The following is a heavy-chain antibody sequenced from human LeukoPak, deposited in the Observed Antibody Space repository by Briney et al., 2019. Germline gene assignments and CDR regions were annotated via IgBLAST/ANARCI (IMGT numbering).Heavy chain of an antibody. V-gene: IGHV3-33*06. CDR3: AKDQIGYDSSGYYLPDAFDI. CDR2: IWYDGSNK. D-gene: IGHD3-22*01. Sequence: GGSLRLSCAASGFTFSSYGMHWVRQAPGKGLEWVAGIWYDGSNKYYADSFKGRFTISRDNYKNTLYLKINSLRAEDTAVYYCAKDQIGYDSSGYYLPDAFDIWGQGTMVTVSS. CDR1: GFTFSSYG. J-gene: IGHJ3*02.